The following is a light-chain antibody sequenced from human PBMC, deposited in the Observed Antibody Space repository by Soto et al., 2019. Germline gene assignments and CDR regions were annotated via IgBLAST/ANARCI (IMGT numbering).Light chain of an antibody. CDR1: SSDVGGYNY. Sequence: QSALTQPPSASGSPGQSVTISCTGTSSDVGGYNYVSWYQQHPGKAPKLMIYEVSKRPSGVPDRFSGSKSGNTASLTVSGLHSEDEAAYYCRSYAGSNNFVFGTGTKLTVL. J-gene: IGLJ1*01. CDR3: RSYAGSNNFV. V-gene: IGLV2-8*01. CDR2: EVS.